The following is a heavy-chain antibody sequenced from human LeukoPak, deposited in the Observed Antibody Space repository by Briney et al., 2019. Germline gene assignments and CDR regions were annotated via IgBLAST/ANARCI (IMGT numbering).Heavy chain of an antibody. D-gene: IGHD3-3*01. CDR1: GYTFTAYF. CDR3: ARGRFLEWLLYRY. Sequence: ASVKVSCKTSGYTFTAYFIFWLRQAPGQGVEWMGWFNPNRGATKYTQKFQGRITMTGDTSISTAYMELSSLTSDDTAMYFCARGRFLEWLLYRYWGQGTLVTVSS. V-gene: IGHV1-2*02. J-gene: IGHJ4*02. CDR2: FNPNRGAT.